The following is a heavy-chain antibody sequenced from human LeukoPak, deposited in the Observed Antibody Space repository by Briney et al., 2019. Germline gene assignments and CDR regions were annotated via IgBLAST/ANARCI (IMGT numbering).Heavy chain of an antibody. V-gene: IGHV4-31*03. D-gene: IGHD3-10*01. CDR2: IYYSGST. CDR1: GGSISSGGYY. J-gene: IGHJ6*02. Sequence: SQTLSLTCTVSGGSISSGGYYWSWIRQHPGKGLEWIGYIYYSGSTYYNPSLKSRVTISVDTSKNQFSLKLSSVTAADTAVYYRARGPGVVLDYYGMDVWGQGTTVTVSS. CDR3: ARGPGVVLDYYGMDV.